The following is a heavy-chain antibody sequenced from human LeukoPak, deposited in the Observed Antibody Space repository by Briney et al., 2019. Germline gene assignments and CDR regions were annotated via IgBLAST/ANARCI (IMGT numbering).Heavy chain of an antibody. CDR3: AKILLLVDEDY. J-gene: IGHJ4*02. CDR2: IYYSGST. Sequence: SETLSLTCTVSGGSISSYYWSWIRQPPGKGLEWIGYIYYSGSTNYNPSLKSRVTISADTSKNQFSLKLSSVTAADTAVYYCAKILLLVDEDYWGQGTLVTVSS. D-gene: IGHD2-8*01. CDR1: GGSISSYY. V-gene: IGHV4-59*01.